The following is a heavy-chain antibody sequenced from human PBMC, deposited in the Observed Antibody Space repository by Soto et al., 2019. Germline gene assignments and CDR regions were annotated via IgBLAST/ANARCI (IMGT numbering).Heavy chain of an antibody. D-gene: IGHD1-26*01. CDR3: KWDLEASDP. Sequence: GGSLRLSCEASGFTFSNAWMSWVRQAPGKGLEWVGRIRSKTDGGTTDYAAPVKGRFTISRDDSKDTLYLQMNSLKTEDTAVYYCKWDLEASDPWGQGTLVTVSS. CDR2: IRSKTDGGTT. CDR1: GFTFSNAW. J-gene: IGHJ5*02. V-gene: IGHV3-15*01.